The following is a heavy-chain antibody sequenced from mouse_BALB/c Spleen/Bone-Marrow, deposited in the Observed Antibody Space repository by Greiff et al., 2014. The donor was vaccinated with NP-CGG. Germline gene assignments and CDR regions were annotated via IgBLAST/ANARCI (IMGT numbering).Heavy chain of an antibody. CDR2: IYPYNGGT. D-gene: IGHD2-3*01. CDR3: ARGAAYGYYLGLAY. CDR1: GYTFTDYN. Sequence: EVQLHQSGPELVKPGASVKISCKASGYTFTDYNMHWVKQSHGKSLEWIGYIYPYNGGTVYKQKFKSKATLTVDNSSSTANMELRSLTFEDSAVYYCARGAAYGYYLGLAYWGQGTLVTVSA. V-gene: IGHV1S29*02. J-gene: IGHJ3*01.